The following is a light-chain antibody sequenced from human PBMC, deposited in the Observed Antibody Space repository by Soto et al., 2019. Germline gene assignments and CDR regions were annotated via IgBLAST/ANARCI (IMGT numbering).Light chain of an antibody. CDR1: QSISSY. CDR3: QQSYSTPIT. J-gene: IGKJ4*01. CDR2: AAS. V-gene: IGKV1-39*01. Sequence: DIQMTQSPSSLSASVGDRVTITCRASQSISSYLNWYQQKPGKVPKFLIYAASSLQSGVPSRFSGSGSATDFTLTISYLQPEDFATYYCQQSYSTPITFGGGTKVEIK.